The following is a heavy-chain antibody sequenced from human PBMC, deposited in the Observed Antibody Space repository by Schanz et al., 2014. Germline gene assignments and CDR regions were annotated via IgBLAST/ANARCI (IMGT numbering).Heavy chain of an antibody. CDR1: AGSINSGPYS. V-gene: IGHV4-31*03. CDR2: IHHIGST. Sequence: QVQLQESGPGLVKPSETLSLTCNVSAGSINSGPYSWSWVRQHPGKGLEWIGGIHHIGSTYHNPPLRSRLTMSLDTSRNHFSLRLTSVSAADTAVYYCARARGYNYGLFDYWGLGTLVTVSS. D-gene: IGHD5-18*01. J-gene: IGHJ4*01. CDR3: ARARGYNYGLFDY.